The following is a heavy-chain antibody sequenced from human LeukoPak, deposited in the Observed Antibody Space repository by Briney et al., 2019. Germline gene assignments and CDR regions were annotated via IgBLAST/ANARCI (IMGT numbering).Heavy chain of an antibody. D-gene: IGHD3-10*01. CDR1: GDSVSSNSAA. V-gene: IGHV6-1*01. CDR3: ARSGSYYLELSMDV. Sequence: SQTLSLTCAISGDSVSSNSAAWNGIRQSPSRGLEWLGRTYYRSKWYNDYAVPVKSRITINPDTSKNQFSLQLNSVTPEDTAVYYCARSGSYYLELSMDVWGQGTTVTVSS. J-gene: IGHJ6*02. CDR2: TYYRSKWYN.